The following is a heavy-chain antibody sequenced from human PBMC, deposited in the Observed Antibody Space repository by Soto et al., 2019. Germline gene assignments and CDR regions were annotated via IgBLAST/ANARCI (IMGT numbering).Heavy chain of an antibody. D-gene: IGHD1-26*01. CDR2: NSYSGST. Sequence: SETLSLTCTGTGGSTSSYYWSWLRQPPGKGLEWIGYNSYSGSTDYNPSLKSRVTISVDTSKNQFSLKLSSATAADTAVYYCARHGGSYSFDYWGQGTLVTVSS. J-gene: IGHJ4*02. CDR3: ARHGGSYSFDY. V-gene: IGHV4-59*08. CDR1: GGSTSSYY.